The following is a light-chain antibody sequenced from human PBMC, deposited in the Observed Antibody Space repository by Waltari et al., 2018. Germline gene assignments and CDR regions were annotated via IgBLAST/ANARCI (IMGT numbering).Light chain of an antibody. CDR1: SSDVGGYNL. CDR2: DDT. CDR3: CSYAGSSAVV. Sequence: QSALTQPAAVSGSPGQSITISCSGSSSDVGGYNLVSWYQHHPGKAPKLSIYDDTKRPSGGANRFSGSKSGNTASLTISGLQAEDEADYYCCSYAGSSAVVFGGGTKLTVL. J-gene: IGLJ2*01. V-gene: IGLV2-23*01.